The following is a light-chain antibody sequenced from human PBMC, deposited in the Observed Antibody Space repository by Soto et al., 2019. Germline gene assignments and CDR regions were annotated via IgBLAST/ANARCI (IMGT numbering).Light chain of an antibody. Sequence: EIVLTQSPGTLSLSPGERATLSCRASQSVSSSYLAWYQHKPGQAPRLLIYGASSRATGIPDRFSGSGSGTDFTLTISRLEPEDFALYYCQQYVVGSTLTFGRGTRLEI. CDR1: QSVSSSY. CDR3: QQYVVGSTLT. J-gene: IGKJ5*01. V-gene: IGKV3-20*01. CDR2: GAS.